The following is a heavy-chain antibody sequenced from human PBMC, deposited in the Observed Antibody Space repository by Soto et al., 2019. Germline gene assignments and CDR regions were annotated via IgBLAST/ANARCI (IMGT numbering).Heavy chain of an antibody. CDR3: ARVFLPYYYDSSHIGWFDL. J-gene: IGHJ5*02. D-gene: IGHD3-22*01. CDR2: MNPNSGNT. Sequence: ASVKVSCKASGYTFTSYDINWVRQATGQGLEWMGWMNPNSGNTGYAQKFQGRVTMTRNTSISTAYMELSSLRSEDTAVYYCARVFLPYYYDSSHIGWFDLWGQGTLVTVSS. V-gene: IGHV1-8*01. CDR1: GYTFTSYD.